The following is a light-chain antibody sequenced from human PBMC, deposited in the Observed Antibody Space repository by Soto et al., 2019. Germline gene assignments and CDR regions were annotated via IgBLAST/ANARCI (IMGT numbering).Light chain of an antibody. CDR2: DAS. CDR3: QQRSNWPNT. CDR1: QGVSTY. J-gene: IGKJ2*01. V-gene: IGKV3-11*01. Sequence: EIVLTQSPATLSSSPGERATLSCRASQGVSTYLAWYQQKPGQAPRLLIYDASNTATGILARFRGSGSGTDFTLTISRLEPEDFADYYCQQRSNWPNTVGEGTKLEIK.